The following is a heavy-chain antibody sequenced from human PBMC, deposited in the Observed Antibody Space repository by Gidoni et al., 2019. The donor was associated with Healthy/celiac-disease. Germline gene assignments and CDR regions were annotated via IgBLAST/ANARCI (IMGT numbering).Heavy chain of an antibody. CDR1: GG. J-gene: IGHJ4*02. CDR3: ARGPGYCSGGGPCDY. CDR2: INHSGST. Sequence: QVQLQQWGAGLLKPSETLSLTCAVYGGLEWIGEINHSGSTNYNPSLKSRVTISVDTSKNQFSLKLSSVTAADTAVYYCARGPGYCSGGGPCDYWGQGTLVTVSS. V-gene: IGHV4-34*01. D-gene: IGHD2-15*01.